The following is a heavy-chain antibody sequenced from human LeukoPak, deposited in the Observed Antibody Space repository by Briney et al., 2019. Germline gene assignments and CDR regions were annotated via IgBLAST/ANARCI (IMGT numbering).Heavy chain of an antibody. CDR3: ARLPYRDGVAQDY. CDR1: GYTCTRYY. CDR2: INPISGAT. D-gene: IGHD3-16*02. Sequence: EASVKVSCKTSGYTCTRYYMQWVRQAPGHGLEWMGIINPISGATDYAQKFQGRVTMTRDTSTSTVYMELSSLRSEDTAMYYCARLPYRDGVAQDYWGQGTLVTVSP. V-gene: IGHV1-46*01. J-gene: IGHJ4*02.